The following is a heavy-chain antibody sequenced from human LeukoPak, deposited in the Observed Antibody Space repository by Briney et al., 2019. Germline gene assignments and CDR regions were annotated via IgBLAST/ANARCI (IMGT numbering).Heavy chain of an antibody. CDR1: GGSVSSGNYF. CDR3: ARLSKGRYFDYIFDY. Sequence: PSETLSLTCSACGGSVSSGNYFWGWIRQPPGKGLEWIGNINYIGSTANNPSLKSRVSMSVDTSKNQFSLKMTSVTAADTAVYYCARLSKGRYFDYIFDYWGQGTLVTVSS. V-gene: IGHV4-39*01. J-gene: IGHJ4*02. D-gene: IGHD3-9*01. CDR2: INYIGST.